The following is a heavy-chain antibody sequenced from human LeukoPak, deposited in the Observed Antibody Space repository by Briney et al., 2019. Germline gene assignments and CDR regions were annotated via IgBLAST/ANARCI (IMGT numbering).Heavy chain of an antibody. CDR2: IYYSGST. V-gene: IGHV4-31*03. CDR3: TKREGPMSGSYDYFDP. CDR1: GGSISSGGYY. D-gene: IGHD1-26*01. Sequence: SETLSLTCTVSGGSISSGGYYWSWIRQHPGTGLEWIGYIYYSGSTYYNPSLKSRVTISVDTSKNQFSLKVTSVTAADTAMYYCTKREGPMSGSYDYFDPWGQGTLVTVS. J-gene: IGHJ5*02.